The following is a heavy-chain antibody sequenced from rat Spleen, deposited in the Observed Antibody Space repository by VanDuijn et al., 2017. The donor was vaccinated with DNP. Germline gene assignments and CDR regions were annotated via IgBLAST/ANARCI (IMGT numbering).Heavy chain of an antibody. V-gene: IGHV5-7*01. D-gene: IGHD1-6*01. Sequence: EVQLVESGGGLVQPGRSLKLSCAASGFTFSNYYMAWVRQAPKKGLEWVAAIIYDGSRTSYRDSVKGRFTISRDNARSTLYLQMDSLRSEDTATYYCARRGYYGSYWYFDFWGPGTMVTVSS. CDR1: GFTFSNYY. CDR3: ARRGYYGSYWYFDF. J-gene: IGHJ1*01. CDR2: IIYDGSRT.